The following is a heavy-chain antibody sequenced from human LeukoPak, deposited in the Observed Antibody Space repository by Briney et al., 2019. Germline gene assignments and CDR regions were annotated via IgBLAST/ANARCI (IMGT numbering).Heavy chain of an antibody. CDR1: GYTFTDYY. D-gene: IGHD1-26*01. J-gene: IGHJ4*02. CDR3: ARDYSGSYTH. V-gene: IGHV1-2*06. CDR2: IHPNTGDT. Sequence: ASVKVSCKASGYTFTDYYIHWVRQAPGQGLEWVGLIHPNTGDTFYEQKLRGRVTMTRDTSINTAYMELDRLTSDDTAVYYCARDYSGSYTHWAQGTLVTVSS.